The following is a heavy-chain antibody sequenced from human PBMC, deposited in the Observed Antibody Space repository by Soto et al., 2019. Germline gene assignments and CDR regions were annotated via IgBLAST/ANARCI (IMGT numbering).Heavy chain of an antibody. J-gene: IGHJ4*02. Sequence: QVQLVQSGAEVKKPGASVKVSCKASGYTFTSYAMYWVRQAPGQRLEWMGWINAGNGNTKYSQKFQGRVTITRDTSGSTSYMELSSLRSEDTAVYYCAVDFSPYCSGGSCPFDYWGQGTLVTVSS. CDR2: INAGNGNT. D-gene: IGHD2-15*01. CDR3: AVDFSPYCSGGSCPFDY. CDR1: GYTFTSYA. V-gene: IGHV1-3*01.